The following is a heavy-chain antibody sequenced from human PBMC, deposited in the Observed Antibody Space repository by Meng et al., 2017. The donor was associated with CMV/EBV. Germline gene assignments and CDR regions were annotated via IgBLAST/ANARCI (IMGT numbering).Heavy chain of an antibody. D-gene: IGHD6-6*01. J-gene: IGHJ5*02. CDR1: GLPFSSYA. CDR3: AKDSGSSSGDWFDP. V-gene: IGHV3-23*01. Sequence: SGLPFSSYAMSWVRQAPGKGLEWVSAISGSGDSTYYADSVKGRFTISRDNSKNTLYLQMNSLRAEDTAVYYCAKDSGSSSGDWFDPWGQGTLVTVSS. CDR2: ISGSGDST.